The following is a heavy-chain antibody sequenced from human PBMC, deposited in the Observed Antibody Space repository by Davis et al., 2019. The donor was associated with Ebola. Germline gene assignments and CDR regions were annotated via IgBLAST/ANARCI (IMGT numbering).Heavy chain of an antibody. CDR2: IYYSGST. V-gene: IGHV4-59*01. Sequence: PSETLSLTCTVPGGSISSYYWSWIRQPPGKGLEWIGYIYYSGSTYYNPSLKSRVTISVDTSKNQFSLKLSSVTAADTAVYYCARGVYGGNSSYYYYMDVWGKGTTVTVSS. D-gene: IGHD4-23*01. J-gene: IGHJ6*03. CDR3: ARGVYGGNSSYYYYMDV. CDR1: GGSISSYY.